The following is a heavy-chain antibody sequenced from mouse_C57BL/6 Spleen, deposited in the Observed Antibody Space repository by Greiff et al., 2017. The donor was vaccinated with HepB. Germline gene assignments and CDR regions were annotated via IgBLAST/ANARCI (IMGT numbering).Heavy chain of an antibody. Sequence: VQLQQPGAELVRPGSSVKLSCKASGYTFTSYWMDWVKQRPGQGLEWIGNIYPSDSETHYNQKFKDKATLTVDKSSSTAYMQLSSLTSEDSAVYYCARSDGYYAPWFAYWGQGTLVTVSA. J-gene: IGHJ3*01. CDR3: ARSDGYYAPWFAY. CDR2: IYPSDSET. CDR1: GYTFTSYW. V-gene: IGHV1-61*01. D-gene: IGHD2-3*01.